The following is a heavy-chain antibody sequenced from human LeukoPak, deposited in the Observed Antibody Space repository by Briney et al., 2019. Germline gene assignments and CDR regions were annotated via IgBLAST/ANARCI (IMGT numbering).Heavy chain of an antibody. Sequence: GASVKVSCKASGGTFSSYAISWVRQAPGQGLEWMGGIIPIFGTANYAQKFQGRVTITADKSTSTAYMELSSLRSEDTAVYYCAAGSDTMAGFDYWGQGTLVTVSS. CDR3: AAGSDTMAGFDY. CDR1: GGTFSSYA. CDR2: IIPIFGTA. J-gene: IGHJ4*02. D-gene: IGHD3-10*01. V-gene: IGHV1-69*06.